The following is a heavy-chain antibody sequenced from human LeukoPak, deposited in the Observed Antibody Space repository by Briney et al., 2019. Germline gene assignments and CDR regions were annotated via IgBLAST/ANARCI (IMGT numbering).Heavy chain of an antibody. CDR2: INHSGST. V-gene: IGHV4-34*01. D-gene: IGHD3-22*01. CDR1: GGSFSGYY. Sequence: SETLSLTCAVYGGSFSGYYWRWVRQPPGKWQEWIGEINHSGSTNYNPSLKSRVTISVDTSKNQFSLKLSSVTAADTAVYYCARGQRLHYDSSGYKALSYWGQGTLVTVSS. J-gene: IGHJ4*02. CDR3: ARGQRLHYDSSGYKALSY.